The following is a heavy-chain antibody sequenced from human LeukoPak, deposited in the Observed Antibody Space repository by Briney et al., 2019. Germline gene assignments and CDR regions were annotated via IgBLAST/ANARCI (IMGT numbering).Heavy chain of an antibody. J-gene: IGHJ4*02. Sequence: PGGSLRLSCAASGFTFSSYGMHWVRQAPGKGLEWVAFIRYDGTNKYYADSVKGRFTISRDNAKNSLYLQMNSLRAEDTAVYYCARAVHSSGYSFDYWGQGTLVTVSS. D-gene: IGHD3-22*01. CDR2: IRYDGTNK. V-gene: IGHV3-30*02. CDR1: GFTFSSYG. CDR3: ARAVHSSGYSFDY.